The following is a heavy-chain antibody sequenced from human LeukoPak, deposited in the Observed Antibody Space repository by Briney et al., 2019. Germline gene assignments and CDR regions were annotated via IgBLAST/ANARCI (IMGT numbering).Heavy chain of an antibody. CDR2: ISWNSGSI. J-gene: IGHJ4*02. Sequence: GRSLRLSCAASGFTFDDYAMHWVRQAPGKGLEWVSGISWNSGSIGYADSVKGRFNISRDNAKNSLYLQMNSLRAEDTALYYCAKDIGEQQLGNFDYWGQGTLVTVSS. CDR3: AKDIGEQQLGNFDY. D-gene: IGHD6-13*01. V-gene: IGHV3-9*01. CDR1: GFTFDDYA.